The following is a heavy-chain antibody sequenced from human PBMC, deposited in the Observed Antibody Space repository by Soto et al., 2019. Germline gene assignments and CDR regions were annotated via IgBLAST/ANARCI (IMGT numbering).Heavy chain of an antibody. Sequence: GASVKVSCKASGYTFTSYYIHWVRQAPGQGLEWMGIINPSGGSATYAQKFQGRVTMTRDTSTSTVYMELSSLRSEDTAVYYCARGSVAGRRFDYWGQGTLVTVSS. D-gene: IGHD6-19*01. CDR1: GYTFTSYY. CDR2: INPSGGSA. CDR3: ARGSVAGRRFDY. V-gene: IGHV1-46*01. J-gene: IGHJ4*02.